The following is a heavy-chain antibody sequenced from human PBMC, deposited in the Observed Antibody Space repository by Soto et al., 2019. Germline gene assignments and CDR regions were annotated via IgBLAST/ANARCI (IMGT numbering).Heavy chain of an antibody. CDR1: GGSISSSSYY. J-gene: IGHJ4*02. CDR2: IYYSGST. V-gene: IGHV4-39*07. Sequence: SETLSLTCTVSGGSISSSSYYWGWIRQPPGKGLEWIGSIYYSGSTYYNPSLKSRVTISVDTSKNQFSLKLSSVTAADTAVCYCARDSGSYYFDYWGQGTLVTVSS. CDR3: ARDSGSYYFDY. D-gene: IGHD3-10*01.